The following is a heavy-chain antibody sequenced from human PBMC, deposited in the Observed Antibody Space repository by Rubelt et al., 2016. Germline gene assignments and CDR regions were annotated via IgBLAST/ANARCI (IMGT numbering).Heavy chain of an antibody. CDR3: ATTAADLYNWFDP. Sequence: QLQLQESGPGLVKPSETLSLTCTVSGGSISSSSYYWGWIRQPPGKGLAWIGTVYYSGSTYYNPSLKSRVTISVDTSKNQFSLKLSSVTAADTAVYYCATTAADLYNWFDPWGQGTLVTVSS. D-gene: IGHD6-13*01. CDR2: VYYSGST. CDR1: GGSISSSSYY. J-gene: IGHJ5*02. V-gene: IGHV4-39*01.